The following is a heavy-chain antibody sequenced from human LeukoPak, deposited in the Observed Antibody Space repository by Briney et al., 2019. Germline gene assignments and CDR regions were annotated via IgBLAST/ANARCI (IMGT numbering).Heavy chain of an antibody. V-gene: IGHV1-2*02. CDR1: GFTFSSYA. CDR2: INPNSGGT. Sequence: PGGSLRLSCAASGFTFSSYAMHWVRQAPGQGLEWMGWINPNSGGTNYAQKFQGRVTMTRDTSISTAYMELSRLRSDDTAVYYRAREKTRGWFDPWGQGTLVTVSS. J-gene: IGHJ5*02. CDR3: AREKTRGWFDP. D-gene: IGHD3-10*01.